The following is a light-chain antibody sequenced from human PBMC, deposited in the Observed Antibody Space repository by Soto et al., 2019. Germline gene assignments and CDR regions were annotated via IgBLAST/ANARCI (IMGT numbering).Light chain of an antibody. CDR2: GAS. CDR3: QQYNNWPPWT. J-gene: IGKJ1*01. CDR1: QSVSSN. V-gene: IGKV3-15*01. Sequence: EIVMTQSPATLSVSPGERAPLSCRASQSVSSNLAWYQQKPGQAPRLLIYGASTRATGFPARFSGSRSGTEFTLTISSLQSEDFAVYYCQQYNNWPPWTFGQGTKVDI.